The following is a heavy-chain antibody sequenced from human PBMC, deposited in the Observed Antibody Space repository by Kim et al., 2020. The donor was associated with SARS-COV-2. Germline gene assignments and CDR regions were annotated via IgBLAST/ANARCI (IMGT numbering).Heavy chain of an antibody. J-gene: IGHJ4*02. CDR3: AKKEIVGPLDY. Sequence: SVKVSCKASGGTFGTYTITWVRQAPGQGLEWMGGIIPIFGTPDYAQNFQGRVTISADESTTTAYMELSSLRSEDTAGYYCAKKEIVGPLDYWGQGTLVAVSS. CDR2: IIPIFGTP. V-gene: IGHV1-69*13. CDR1: GGTFGTYT. D-gene: IGHD2-15*01.